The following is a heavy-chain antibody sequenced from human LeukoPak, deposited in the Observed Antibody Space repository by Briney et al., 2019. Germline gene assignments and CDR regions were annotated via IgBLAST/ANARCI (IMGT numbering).Heavy chain of an antibody. Sequence: PGGSLRLSCAASGFTFSSYWMHWVRQAPGKGLVWVSRINSDASSTGYADSVKGRFTISRDNAKNTLYLQMNSLRAEDTAVYYCARVQGHPPNGLDVWGQGTMVTVSS. V-gene: IGHV3-74*01. CDR1: GFTFSSYW. J-gene: IGHJ3*01. CDR2: INSDASST. D-gene: IGHD2-8*01. CDR3: ARVQGHPPNGLDV.